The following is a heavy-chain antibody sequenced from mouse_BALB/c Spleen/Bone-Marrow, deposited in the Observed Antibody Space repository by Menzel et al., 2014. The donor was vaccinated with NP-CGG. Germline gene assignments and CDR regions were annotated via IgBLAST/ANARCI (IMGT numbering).Heavy chain of an antibody. J-gene: IGHJ4*01. V-gene: IGHV5-6-2*01. CDR2: IYTNDGST. Sequence: EVQLVESGGGLVKVGESLKLSCAASGFTFSTYYMSWVRQTPEKRLELVAAIYTNDGSTYYPDTVKGRFAISRDNAKNTLNLQMSSLKSEDTALYYCARRAFYALDYWGQGTSVTVSS. CDR3: ARRAFYALDY. CDR1: GFTFSTYY.